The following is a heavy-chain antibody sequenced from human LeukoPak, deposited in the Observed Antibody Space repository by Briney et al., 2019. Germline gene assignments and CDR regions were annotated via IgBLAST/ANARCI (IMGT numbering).Heavy chain of an antibody. CDR1: GYSFTDYW. CDR3: ARPHSESGYEDAFDI. CDR2: IYPSDSDT. D-gene: IGHD5-12*01. V-gene: IGHV5-51*01. Sequence: GESLKISCKGSGYSFTDYWIGWVRQMPGKGLEWMGIIYPSDSDTRDSPSFQGQVTMSADKSISTAYLQWSSLKASDTAMYYCARPHSESGYEDAFDIWGQGTMVTVSS. J-gene: IGHJ3*02.